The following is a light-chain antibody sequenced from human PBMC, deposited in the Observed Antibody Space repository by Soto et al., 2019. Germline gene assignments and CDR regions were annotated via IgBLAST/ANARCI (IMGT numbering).Light chain of an antibody. Sequence: EFVLPQSKGTLSFAPGERATLSCRASQSLTNSFIAWYQQRPGQAPRLLIYDTSSRASGIPDRFSGSGSGTDFTLTVSRLEPEDFAVYYCQQYGNSPAITFGQGTRLEIK. J-gene: IGKJ5*01. CDR3: QQYGNSPAIT. CDR2: DTS. V-gene: IGKV3-20*01. CDR1: QSLTNSF.